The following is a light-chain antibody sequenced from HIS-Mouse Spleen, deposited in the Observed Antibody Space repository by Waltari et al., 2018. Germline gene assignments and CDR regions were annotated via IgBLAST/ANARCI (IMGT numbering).Light chain of an antibody. J-gene: IGLJ2*01. V-gene: IGLV3-25*03. Sequence: SYELTQPPSVSVSPGQTASITCSGDKLGDKYACWYQQKPGQSPVLVIYQDSKRPSGIPERFSGSSSGTTVTLTISGVQAEDEADYYCQSADSSGTYFVFGGGTKLTVL. CDR2: QDS. CDR1: KLGDKY. CDR3: QSADSSGTYFV.